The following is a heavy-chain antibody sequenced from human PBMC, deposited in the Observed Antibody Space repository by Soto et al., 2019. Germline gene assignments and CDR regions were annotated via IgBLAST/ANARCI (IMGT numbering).Heavy chain of an antibody. D-gene: IGHD6-6*01. V-gene: IGHV1-69*13. J-gene: IGHJ4*02. CDR2: IIPIFGTA. CDR1: GGTFSSYA. CDR3: AREGGADGTYSSSTLDY. Sequence: GASVKVSCKASGGTFSSYAISWVRQAPGQGREWMGGIIPIFGTANYAQKFQGRVTITADESTSTAYMELSSLRSEDTAVYYCAREGGADGTYSSSTLDYWGQGTLVTVSS.